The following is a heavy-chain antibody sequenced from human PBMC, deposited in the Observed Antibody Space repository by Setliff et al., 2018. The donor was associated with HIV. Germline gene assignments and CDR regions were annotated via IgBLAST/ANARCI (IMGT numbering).Heavy chain of an antibody. CDR3: AKLDYYDYSGSWARKVAIDF. Sequence: SLRLSCAASGFTFSDYNMHWVRQAPGTGLEWVAVIWFDGSNKYHSDSVKGRFTISRDNSNNTLSLQMSSLRAEDTALYYCAKLDYYDYSGSWARKVAIDFWGRGTMVTVSS. CDR1: GFTFSDYN. D-gene: IGHD3-22*01. CDR2: IWFDGSNK. J-gene: IGHJ3*01. V-gene: IGHV3-33*06.